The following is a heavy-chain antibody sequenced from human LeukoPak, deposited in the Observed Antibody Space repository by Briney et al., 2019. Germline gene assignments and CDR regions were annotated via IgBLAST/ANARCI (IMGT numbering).Heavy chain of an antibody. V-gene: IGHV1-69*04. J-gene: IGHJ4*02. Sequence: SVKVSCKASGGTFSSYAISWVRQAPGQGLEWMGRIIPILGIANYAQKFQGRVTVTADKSTSTAYMELSSLRSEDTAVYYCARDVGYYYDSSGPIFDYWGQGTLVTVSS. CDR1: GGTFSSYA. CDR3: ARDVGYYYDSSGPIFDY. CDR2: IIPILGIA. D-gene: IGHD3-22*01.